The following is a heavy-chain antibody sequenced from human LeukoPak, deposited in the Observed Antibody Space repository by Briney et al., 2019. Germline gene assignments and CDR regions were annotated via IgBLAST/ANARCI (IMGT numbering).Heavy chain of an antibody. CDR1: GFTLSSYG. CDR2: ISYDGSNK. J-gene: IGHJ4*02. CDR3: AKTFGGVIVQYYFDY. Sequence: GRSLRLSCAASGFTLSSYGMHWVRQAPGKGLEWVAVISYDGSNKYDADSVKGRFTISRDNSKNTLYLQMNSLRAEDTAVYYCAKTFGGVIVQYYFDYWGQGTLVTVSS. D-gene: IGHD3-16*02. V-gene: IGHV3-30*18.